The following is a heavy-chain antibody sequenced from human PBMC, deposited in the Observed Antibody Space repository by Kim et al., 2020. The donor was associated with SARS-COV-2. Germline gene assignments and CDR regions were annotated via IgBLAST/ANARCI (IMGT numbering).Heavy chain of an antibody. CDR1: GYSFTSYW. Sequence: GEYLKISCKGSGYSFTSYWISWVRQMPGKGLEWMGRIDPSDSYTNYSPSFQGHVTISADKSISTAYLQWSSLKASDTAMYYCATAPDYGESYYFDYWGQGTLVTVSS. CDR3: ATAPDYGESYYFDY. CDR2: IDPSDSYT. D-gene: IGHD4-17*01. J-gene: IGHJ4*02. V-gene: IGHV5-10-1*01.